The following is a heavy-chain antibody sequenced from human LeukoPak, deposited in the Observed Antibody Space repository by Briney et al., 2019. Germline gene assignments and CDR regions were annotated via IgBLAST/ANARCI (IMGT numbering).Heavy chain of an antibody. J-gene: IGHJ5*02. Sequence: GESLKISCKGSGYSFTSYWIGWVRQMPGTGLEWMGIIYPGDSDTRYSPSFQGQVTISADQSISTAYLQWSSLKASDTAMYYCARRVNPVVPAATIYNWFDPWGQGALVTVSS. CDR2: IYPGDSDT. D-gene: IGHD2-2*01. CDR3: ARRVNPVVPAATIYNWFDP. V-gene: IGHV5-51*01. CDR1: GYSFTSYW.